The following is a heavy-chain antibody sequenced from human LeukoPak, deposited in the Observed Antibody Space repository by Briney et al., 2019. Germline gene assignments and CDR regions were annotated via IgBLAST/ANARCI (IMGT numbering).Heavy chain of an antibody. CDR1: GGSFSGYY. CDR2: INHSGST. J-gene: IGHJ4*02. Sequence: SETLSLTCGVYGGSFSGYYWSWIRQPPGKGLEWIGEINHSGSTGYNPSLKSRVTISVDTSKNQFSLKLSSVTAADTAVYYCAREDIAATGAFGYWGQGTLVTVSS. V-gene: IGHV4-34*01. D-gene: IGHD6-13*01. CDR3: AREDIAATGAFGY.